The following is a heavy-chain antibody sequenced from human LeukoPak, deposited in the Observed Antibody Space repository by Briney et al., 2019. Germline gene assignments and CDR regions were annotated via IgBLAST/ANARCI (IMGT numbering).Heavy chain of an antibody. V-gene: IGHV1-69*13. J-gene: IGHJ6*03. CDR3: TRDRIRESYYYYMDV. D-gene: IGHD2-15*01. CDR2: IIPIFGTA. Sequence: SVKVSCKASGYTFTSYDINWVRQAPGQGLEWMGGIIPIFGTANYAQKFQGRVTITADESTSTAYMELSSLRSEDTAVYYCTRDRIRESYYYYMDVWGKGTTVTVPS. CDR1: GYTFTSYD.